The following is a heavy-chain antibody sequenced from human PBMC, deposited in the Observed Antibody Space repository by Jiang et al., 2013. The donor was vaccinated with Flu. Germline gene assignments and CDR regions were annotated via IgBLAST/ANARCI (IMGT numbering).Heavy chain of an antibody. CDR2: INHSGST. V-gene: IGHV4-34*01. Sequence: GSGLVKPSETLSLTCAVYGGSFSGYYWSWIRQPPGKGLEWIGEINHSGSTNYNPSLKSRVTISVDTSKNQFSLKLSSVTAADTAVYYCARGLRVLLWFGAWFDPWGQGTLVTVS. J-gene: IGHJ5*02. CDR1: GGSFSGYY. D-gene: IGHD3-10*01. CDR3: ARGLRVLLWFGAWFDP.